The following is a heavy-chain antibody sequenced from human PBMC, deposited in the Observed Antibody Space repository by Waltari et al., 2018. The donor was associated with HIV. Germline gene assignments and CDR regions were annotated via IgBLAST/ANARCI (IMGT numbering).Heavy chain of an antibody. CDR2: IYSGGRT. D-gene: IGHD1-26*01. J-gene: IGHJ4*02. V-gene: IGHV3-66*02. CDR1: GFTAGSNY. CDR3: ARDPPIVGATTGYFDY. Sequence: EVQLVESGGGLVQPGGSLRLSCADSGFTAGSNYMSWFRPAPGKGLDWVSVIYSGGRTYYADSVKGRFTISRDNSKNTLYLQMNSLRAEDTAVYYCARDPPIVGATTGYFDYWGQGTLVTVSS.